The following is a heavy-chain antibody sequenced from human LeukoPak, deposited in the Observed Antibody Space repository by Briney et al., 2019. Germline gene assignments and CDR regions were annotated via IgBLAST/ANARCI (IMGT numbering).Heavy chain of an antibody. V-gene: IGHV3-30*02. CDR1: GFTSSSYG. CDR3: AKDWGIAAAGGYFDY. D-gene: IGHD6-13*01. Sequence: GGSLRLSCAASGFTSSSYGMHWVRQAPGKRLEWVAFIRYDGSNKYYADSVKGRFTISRDNSKNTLYLQMNSLRAEDTAVYYCAKDWGIAAAGGYFDYWGQGTLVTVSS. J-gene: IGHJ4*02. CDR2: IRYDGSNK.